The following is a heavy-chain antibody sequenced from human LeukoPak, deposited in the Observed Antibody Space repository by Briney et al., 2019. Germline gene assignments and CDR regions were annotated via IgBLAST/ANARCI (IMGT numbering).Heavy chain of an antibody. J-gene: IGHJ4*02. V-gene: IGHV3-49*04. CDR2: IRSKAYGGTT. Sequence: EPGGSLRLSCTASGFTFGDYAMSWVRQAPGKGLEWVGFIRSKAYGGTTEYAASVKGRFTISRDDSKSIAYLQMNSLRVEDTAVYYCARGSIWKTTVTTGYWGQGTLVTVSS. D-gene: IGHD4-17*01. CDR1: GFTFGDYA. CDR3: ARGSIWKTTVTTGY.